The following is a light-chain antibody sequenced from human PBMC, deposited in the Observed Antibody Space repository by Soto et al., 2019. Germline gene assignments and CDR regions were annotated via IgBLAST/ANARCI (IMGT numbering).Light chain of an antibody. CDR3: QQYDTSPPTYT. Sequence: EVVLTQSPGTLSLSPGERVTLSCRTSQSVRSTFLGWYQQKPGQAPRLLIYAASTTATGIPDMFSGSGSGTDFTLTISRLEPEDFGLYYCQQYDTSPPTYTFGQGTKLEIK. CDR2: AAS. J-gene: IGKJ2*01. V-gene: IGKV3-20*01. CDR1: QSVRSTF.